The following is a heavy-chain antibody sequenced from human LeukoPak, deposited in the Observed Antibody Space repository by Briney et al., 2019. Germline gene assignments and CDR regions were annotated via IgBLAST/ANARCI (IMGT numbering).Heavy chain of an antibody. Sequence: SETLSLTCTVSGGSISSYYWSWIRQPAGKGLEWIGRIYTSGSTNYNPSLKSRVTMSVDTSKNQFSLKVRSVTAADTAVYYCARVEWFGDLHWFDPWGQGTLVTVPS. CDR1: GGSISSYY. D-gene: IGHD3-10*01. V-gene: IGHV4-4*07. CDR2: IYTSGST. CDR3: ARVEWFGDLHWFDP. J-gene: IGHJ5*02.